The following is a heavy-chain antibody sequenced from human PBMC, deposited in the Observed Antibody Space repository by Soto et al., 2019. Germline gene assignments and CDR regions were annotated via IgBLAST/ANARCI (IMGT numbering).Heavy chain of an antibody. CDR1: GGSISSGGYS. Sequence: QLQLQDSGSGLVKPSQTLSLTCAVSGGSISSGGYSWGWIRQPPGKGLEWIGYIYHSGSTYYNPSLKCRVTISVDRSKNQFSLKLSSVTAADTAVYYCARVSDYWGQGTLVTVSS. CDR3: ARVSDY. CDR2: IYHSGST. V-gene: IGHV4-30-2*01. J-gene: IGHJ4*02.